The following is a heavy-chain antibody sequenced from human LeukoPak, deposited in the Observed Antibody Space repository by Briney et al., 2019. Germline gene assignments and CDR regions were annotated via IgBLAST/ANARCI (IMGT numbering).Heavy chain of an antibody. D-gene: IGHD6-19*01. CDR1: GYTFSSYG. V-gene: IGHV1-18*01. Sequence: GASVKVSCKASGYTFSSYGISWVRQAPGQGLEWMGWISAYNGNTKYVQKFQGRVPMTTDTSTSTAYMELRSLRSDDTAVYYCARVQGYSSGWYYYYMDVWGKGTTVTVSS. CDR2: ISAYNGNT. CDR3: ARVQGYSSGWYYYYMDV. J-gene: IGHJ6*03.